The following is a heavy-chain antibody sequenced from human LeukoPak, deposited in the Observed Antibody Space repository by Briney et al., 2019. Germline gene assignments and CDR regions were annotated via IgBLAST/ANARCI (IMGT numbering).Heavy chain of an antibody. J-gene: IGHJ6*03. CDR1: GFTFSSYE. CDR2: ISSSGSTI. D-gene: IGHD6-19*01. CDR3: AKSPPDSSGWYSRSDYYYYMDV. V-gene: IGHV3-48*03. Sequence: GGSLRLSCTASGFTFSSYEMNWVRQAPGKGLEWVSYISSSGSTIYYADSVKGRFTISRDNAKNSLYLQMNSLRAEDTAVYYCAKSPPDSSGWYSRSDYYYYMDVWGKGTTVTVSS.